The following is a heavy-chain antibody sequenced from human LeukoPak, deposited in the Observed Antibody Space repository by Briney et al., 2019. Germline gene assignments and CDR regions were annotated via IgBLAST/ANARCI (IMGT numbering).Heavy chain of an antibody. V-gene: IGHV3-21*01. CDR2: ISRSSRHL. CDR1: GFTFSSYS. J-gene: IGHJ1*01. Sequence: GGSLRLSCAASGFTFSSYSMNWVRQAPGKGLEWVSSISRSSRHLYYADLVKGRFTISRDDAKNSVYLQMNSLRADETAVYYCVRDFDTVTTAYLQLWGQGTLVTVSS. CDR3: VRDFDTVTTAYLQL. D-gene: IGHD4-17*01.